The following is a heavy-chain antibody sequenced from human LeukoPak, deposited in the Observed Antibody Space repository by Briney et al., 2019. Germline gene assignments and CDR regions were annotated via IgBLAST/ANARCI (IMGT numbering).Heavy chain of an antibody. J-gene: IGHJ5*02. D-gene: IGHD6-19*01. CDR2: IYYRGTT. CDR3: ARSFYSSGWYAPLRWFDT. V-gene: IGHV4-61*01. Sequence: SETLSLTCTVSGGSDSSGSHYWNWIRQSPGKGLEWIGYIYYRGTTNYTPSLKSRVTISVDTSMNQFSLRLSSVTAADTAVYFCARSFYSSGWYAPLRWFDTWGQGTLVTVSS. CDR1: GGSDSSGSHY.